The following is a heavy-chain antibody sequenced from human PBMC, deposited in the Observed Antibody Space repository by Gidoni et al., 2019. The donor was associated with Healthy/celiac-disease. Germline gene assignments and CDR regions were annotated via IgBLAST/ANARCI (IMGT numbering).Heavy chain of an antibody. D-gene: IGHD2-15*01. V-gene: IGHV3-33*01. J-gene: IGHJ4*02. CDR1: GFTFSSYG. CDR2: IWYDGSNK. CDR3: ASDSGGSCYLCY. Sequence: QVQLVESGGGVVQPGRSLRLSCAASGFTFSSYGMHWVRQAPGKGLEWVAVIWYDGSNKYYADSVKGRFTISRDNSKNTLYLQMNSLRAEDTAVYYCASDSGGSCYLCYWGQGTLVTVSS.